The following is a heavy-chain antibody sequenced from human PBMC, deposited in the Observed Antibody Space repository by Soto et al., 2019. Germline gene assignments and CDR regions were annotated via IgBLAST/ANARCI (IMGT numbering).Heavy chain of an antibody. Sequence: PGGSLRLSCAASGFTFSSYSMNWVRQAPGKGLEWVSSISSSSSSTYYADSVKGRFTISRDSSKNTLYLQMNSLRAEDTAVYYCARALSEYPTVLDEGPYYFDYWGQGTLVTVSS. CDR2: ISSSSSST. CDR3: ARALSEYPTVLDEGPYYFDY. J-gene: IGHJ4*02. CDR1: GFTFSSYS. V-gene: IGHV3-21*01. D-gene: IGHD3-3*01.